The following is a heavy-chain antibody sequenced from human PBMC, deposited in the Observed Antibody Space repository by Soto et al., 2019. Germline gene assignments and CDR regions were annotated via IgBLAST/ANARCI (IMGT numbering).Heavy chain of an antibody. CDR3: ARVDSASWLDY. J-gene: IGHJ4*02. V-gene: IGHV4-31*03. Sequence: QVQLQESGPGLVKPSQTLSLTCSVSGGSVSNGAHYWSWIRQRPGKGLEWIGYIYYSGDTQYNPSLESRLNLSVDPSKADFSLKLTSVTAADTAIYYCARVDSASWLDYWGQGPLVTVSS. D-gene: IGHD2-2*01. CDR2: IYYSGDT. CDR1: GGSVSNGAHY.